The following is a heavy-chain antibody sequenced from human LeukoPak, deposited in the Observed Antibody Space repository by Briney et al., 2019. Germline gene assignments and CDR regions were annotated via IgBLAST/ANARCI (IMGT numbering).Heavy chain of an antibody. V-gene: IGHV3-48*02. Sequence: GGSLRLSCAASGFIFSNYGMNWVRQAPGKGLEWVSYISSSSDAIYYADSVKGRFTISRDNAKNSLYLEMNSLRDEDTAVYYCARAMRSGYDYWGQGTLVTVSS. D-gene: IGHD5-12*01. CDR1: GFIFSNYG. CDR3: ARAMRSGYDY. J-gene: IGHJ4*02. CDR2: ISSSSDAI.